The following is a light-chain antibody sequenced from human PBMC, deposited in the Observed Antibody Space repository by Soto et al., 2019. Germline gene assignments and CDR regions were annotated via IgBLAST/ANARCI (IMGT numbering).Light chain of an antibody. J-gene: IGKJ1*01. CDR1: QSISNY. CDR3: QQSYSTPRT. Sequence: DIQMTQSPSSLSASVGDRVTITCRASQSISNYLNWYQQKPGKAPKLLIYGASNLQSGVPSRFSGSGSGTDFTLPISSLQPEDFATYYCQQSYSTPRTFGQGTKVEIK. CDR2: GAS. V-gene: IGKV1-39*01.